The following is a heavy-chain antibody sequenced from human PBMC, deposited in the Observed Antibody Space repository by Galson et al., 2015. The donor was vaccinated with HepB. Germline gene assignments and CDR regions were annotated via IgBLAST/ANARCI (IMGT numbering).Heavy chain of an antibody. CDR3: ARGGYYDYYYMDV. V-gene: IGHV7-4-1*02. Sequence: SVKVSCKASGYSLTRYAMNWVRQAPGQGLEWMGWINTNTGTPTYAQGLTGRFVFSLDTSVSTPYLQISSLKAEDTAVYYCARGGYYDYYYMDVWGKGTTVTVSS. CDR2: INTNTGTP. CDR1: GYSLTRYA. D-gene: IGHD3-22*01. J-gene: IGHJ6*03.